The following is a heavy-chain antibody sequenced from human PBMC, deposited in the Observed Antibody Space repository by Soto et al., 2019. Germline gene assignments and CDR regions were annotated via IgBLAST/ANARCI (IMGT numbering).Heavy chain of an antibody. CDR2: IRSKAYGGTT. V-gene: IGHV3-49*03. D-gene: IGHD1-26*01. J-gene: IGHJ3*02. CDR3: TRAVKWELLYDAFDI. CDR1: GFTFGDYA. Sequence: GGSLRLSCTACGFTFGDYAMSWFRQAPGKGLEWVGFIRSKAYGGTTGYAASVKGRFTISRDDSKSIAYLQMNSLKTEDTAVYYCTRAVKWELLYDAFDIWGQGTMVTVSS.